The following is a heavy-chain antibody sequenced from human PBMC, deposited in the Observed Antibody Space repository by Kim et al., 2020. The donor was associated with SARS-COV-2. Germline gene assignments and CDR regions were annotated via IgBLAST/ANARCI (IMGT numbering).Heavy chain of an antibody. J-gene: IGHJ6*02. D-gene: IGHD4-17*01. CDR1: GGSFSGYF. V-gene: IGHV4-34*01. CDR3: ARVSDNYGHYYGVDV. Sequence: SETLSLTCAVSGGSFSGYFWTWIRQPPGKGLEWIGEINHSGGTNCSPSLKSRITIAVETTKRKFSLKLTSVTAADTATYYCARVSDNYGHYYGVDVWGQGTTVTVSS. CDR2: INHSGGT.